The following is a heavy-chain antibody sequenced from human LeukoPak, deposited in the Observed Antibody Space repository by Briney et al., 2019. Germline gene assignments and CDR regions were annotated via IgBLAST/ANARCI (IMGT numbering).Heavy chain of an antibody. Sequence: SETLSLTCTVSGGSISSYYWSWIRQPPGKGLEWIGYIYYSGSTNYNPSLKSRVTISVDTSKNQFSLKLSSVTAADTAVYYCARRRTKLGYFDYWGQGTLVTVSS. D-gene: IGHD7-27*01. CDR3: ARRRTKLGYFDY. J-gene: IGHJ4*02. V-gene: IGHV4-59*08. CDR1: GGSISSYY. CDR2: IYYSGST.